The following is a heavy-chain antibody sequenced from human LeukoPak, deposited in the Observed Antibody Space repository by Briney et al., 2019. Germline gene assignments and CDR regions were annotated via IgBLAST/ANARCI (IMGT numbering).Heavy chain of an antibody. D-gene: IGHD6-25*01. Sequence: SETLSLTCSVSGGSVSSYYWGWIRQPAGKGLEWIGRISASGSSNYNPSLRSRVIMSVDTPKNQFSLNLSSVTAADTAVYYCATEGGGPRWLDPWGQGTLVTVSS. CDR1: GGSVSSYY. J-gene: IGHJ5*02. CDR2: ISASGSS. V-gene: IGHV4-4*07. CDR3: ATEGGGPRWLDP.